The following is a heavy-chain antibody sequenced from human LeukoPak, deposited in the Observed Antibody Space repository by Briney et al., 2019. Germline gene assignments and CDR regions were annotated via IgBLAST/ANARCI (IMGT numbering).Heavy chain of an antibody. Sequence: GGSLRLSCAASGFTFSGYGMHWVRQAPGKGLEWVAVISYDGSNKYYADSVKGRFTISRDNSKNTLYLQMNSLRAEDTAVYYCAKAGYSSGWYGGYFDYWGQGTLVTVSS. CDR2: ISYDGSNK. J-gene: IGHJ4*02. CDR3: AKAGYSSGWYGGYFDY. CDR1: GFTFSGYG. D-gene: IGHD6-19*01. V-gene: IGHV3-30*18.